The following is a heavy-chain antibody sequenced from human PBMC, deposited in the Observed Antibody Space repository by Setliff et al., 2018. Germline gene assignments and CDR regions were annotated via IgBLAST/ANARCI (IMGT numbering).Heavy chain of an antibody. V-gene: IGHV3-30*03. CDR1: GFTLSGYG. CDR3: TTSLRYFDWSPTDY. D-gene: IGHD3-9*01. CDR2: ISKAGSE. Sequence: PGGSLRLSCEASGFTLSGYGMHWVRQAPGKGLEWVTVISKAGSEYYADSVKGRFSLSRDKSKNTLYLQMNSLRPEDTAVYYCTTSLRYFDWSPTDYWGQGTQVTVSS. J-gene: IGHJ4*02.